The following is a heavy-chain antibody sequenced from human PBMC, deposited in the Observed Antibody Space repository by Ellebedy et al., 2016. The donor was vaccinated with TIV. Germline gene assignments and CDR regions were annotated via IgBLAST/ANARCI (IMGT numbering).Heavy chain of an antibody. CDR1: GYTFTSYD. CDR2: MNPNSGNT. CDR3: AREDCSSTSCYAGGMDV. V-gene: IGHV1-8*01. Sequence: ASVKVSXKASGYTFTSYDINWVRQATGQGLEWMGWMNPNSGNTGYAQKFQGRVTMTRNTSISTAYMELSSLRSEDTAVYYCAREDCSSTSCYAGGMDVWGQGTTVTVSS. D-gene: IGHD2-2*01. J-gene: IGHJ6*02.